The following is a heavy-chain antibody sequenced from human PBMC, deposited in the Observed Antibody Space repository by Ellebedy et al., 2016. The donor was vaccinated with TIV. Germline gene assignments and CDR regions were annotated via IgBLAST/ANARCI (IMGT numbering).Heavy chain of an antibody. CDR1: GYTFTDYY. Sequence: ASVKVSXXASGYTFTDYYMHWVRQAPGQGLEWMGWSNPKSGGTNFAQKFQGRVTMTRDTSISTAYMELSRLRFDDTAVYYCARLGYCSGGRCPMPDAFDIWGHGTMVTVSS. J-gene: IGHJ3*02. V-gene: IGHV1-2*02. CDR2: SNPKSGGT. D-gene: IGHD2-15*01. CDR3: ARLGYCSGGRCPMPDAFDI.